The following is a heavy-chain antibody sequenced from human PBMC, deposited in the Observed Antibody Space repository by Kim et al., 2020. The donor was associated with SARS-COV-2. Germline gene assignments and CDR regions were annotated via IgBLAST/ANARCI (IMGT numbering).Heavy chain of an antibody. J-gene: IGHJ4*02. D-gene: IGHD2-2*01. Sequence: QGRVTITRDTSASTAYMELSSLRSEDTAVYYCARDLSCSSTSCRANYFDYWGQGTLVTVSS. CDR3: ARDLSCSSTSCRANYFDY. V-gene: IGHV1-3*01.